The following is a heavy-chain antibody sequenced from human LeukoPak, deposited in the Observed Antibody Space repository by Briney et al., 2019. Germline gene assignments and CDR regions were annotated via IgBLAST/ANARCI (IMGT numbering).Heavy chain of an antibody. J-gene: IGHJ4*02. CDR3: AEHSLPDYYDSSGYYLFDY. CDR1: GFTFSSYG. V-gene: IGHV3-33*06. Sequence: GGSLRLSCAASGFTFSSYGMHWVRQAPGKGLEWVAVIWYDGSNKYYADSVKGRFTISRDNSKNTLYLQMNSLRAEDTAVYYCAEHSLPDYYDSSGYYLFDYWGQGTLVTVSS. D-gene: IGHD3-22*01. CDR2: IWYDGSNK.